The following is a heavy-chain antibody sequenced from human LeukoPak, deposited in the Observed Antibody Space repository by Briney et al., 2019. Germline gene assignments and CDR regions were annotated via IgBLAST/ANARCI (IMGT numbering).Heavy chain of an antibody. J-gene: IGHJ4*02. D-gene: IGHD2-2*01. V-gene: IGHV3-21*01. CDR3: AREPHATNLPAEAAQGGY. CDR1: GFTFSSYS. CDR2: ISSSSSYI. Sequence: KPGGSLRLSCAASGFTFSSYSMNWVRQAPGKGLEWVSSISSSSSYIYYADSVKGRFTISRDNAKNSLYLQMNSLRAEDTAVYYCAREPHATNLPAEAAQGGYWGQGTLVTVSS.